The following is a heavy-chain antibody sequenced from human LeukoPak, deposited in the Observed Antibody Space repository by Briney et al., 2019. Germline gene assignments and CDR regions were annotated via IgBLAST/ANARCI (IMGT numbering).Heavy chain of an antibody. CDR2: IYYSGST. CDR1: GGSISSSSYY. V-gene: IGHV4-39*01. CDR3: ARQHSGSSWYGGLGDFDY. Sequence: SETLSLTCTVSGGSISSSSYYWGWIRQPPGKGLEWIGSIYYSGSTYYNPSLKSRVTISVDTSKNQFSLKLSSVTAADTAVYHCARQHSGSSWYGGLGDFDYWGQGTLVTVSS. J-gene: IGHJ4*02. D-gene: IGHD6-13*01.